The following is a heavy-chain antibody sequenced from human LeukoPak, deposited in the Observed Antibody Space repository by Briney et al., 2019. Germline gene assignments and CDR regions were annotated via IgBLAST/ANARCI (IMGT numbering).Heavy chain of an antibody. CDR1: GFTFSNYA. V-gene: IGHV3-30*04. CDR3: AKDSSLIRGDYNGGYFDY. Sequence: PGGSLRLSCAGSGFTFSNYAMHWVRQAPGKGLEWVAAISYDGSNKYYADSVKGRFTISRDNSKNTLYLQMNSLRAEDTAVYYCAKDSSLIRGDYNGGYFDYWGQGTLVTVSS. J-gene: IGHJ4*02. D-gene: IGHD5-24*01. CDR2: ISYDGSNK.